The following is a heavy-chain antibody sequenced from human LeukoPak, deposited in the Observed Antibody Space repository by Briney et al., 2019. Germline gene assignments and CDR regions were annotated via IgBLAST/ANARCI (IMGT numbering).Heavy chain of an antibody. J-gene: IGHJ3*02. V-gene: IGHV4-34*01. CDR3: ARVRGPTSVIVDAFDI. CDR1: GGSFSGYY. Sequence: PSETLSLTCAVYGGSFSGYYWSWIRQPPGKGLEWIGEINHSGSTNYNPSLKSRVTISVDTSKNQFSLKLSSVTAADTAVYYCARVRGPTSVIVDAFDIWGQGTMVTVSS. CDR2: INHSGST. D-gene: IGHD2-15*01.